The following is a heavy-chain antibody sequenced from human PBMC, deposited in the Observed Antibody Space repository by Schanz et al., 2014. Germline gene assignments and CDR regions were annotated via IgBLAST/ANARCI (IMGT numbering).Heavy chain of an antibody. D-gene: IGHD2-21*02. CDR2: IISDGSVT. J-gene: IGHJ3*02. V-gene: IGHV3-74*02. Sequence: EVQLVESGGGLVQPGGSLIISCSASGFTFSVYWMHWVRQPPGEGLVWVSRIISDGSVTNYADSVKGRFTISRDNARNTLYLQMNSLRAEDTAVYYCTRLVVTPLSDAFDIWGQGTLVTVSS. CDR1: GFTFSVYW. CDR3: TRLVVTPLSDAFDI.